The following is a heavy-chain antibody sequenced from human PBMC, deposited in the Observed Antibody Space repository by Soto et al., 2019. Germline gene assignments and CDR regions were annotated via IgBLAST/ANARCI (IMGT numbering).Heavy chain of an antibody. CDR1: GYTFTSYG. CDR2: ISAYNGNT. CDR3: ARDFGYCSSTSCYTPYYYYGMDV. J-gene: IGHJ6*02. D-gene: IGHD2-2*02. Sequence: AASVKVSCKASGYTFTSYGISWVRRAPGQGLEWMGWISAYNGNTNYAQKLQGRVTMTTDTSTSTAYMELRSLRSDDTAVYYCARDFGYCSSTSCYTPYYYYGMDVWGQGTTVTVSS. V-gene: IGHV1-18*04.